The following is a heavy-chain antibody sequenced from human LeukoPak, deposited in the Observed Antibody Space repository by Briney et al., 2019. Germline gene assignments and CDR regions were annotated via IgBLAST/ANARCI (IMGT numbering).Heavy chain of an antibody. CDR2: IYSGGST. J-gene: IGHJ4*02. CDR1: GFTFSSSW. D-gene: IGHD1-7*01. CDR3: ARDGLGTSFDY. Sequence: GGSLRLSCVVSGFTFSSSWMSWVRQAPEKGLEWVSVIYSGGSTYYADSVKGRFTISRDNSKNTLYLQMNSLRAEDTAVYYCARDGLGTSFDYWGQGTLVTVSS. V-gene: IGHV3-66*01.